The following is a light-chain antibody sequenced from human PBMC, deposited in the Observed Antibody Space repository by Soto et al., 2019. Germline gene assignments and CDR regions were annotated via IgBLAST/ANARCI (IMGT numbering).Light chain of an antibody. J-gene: IGLJ3*02. Sequence: AVVTQEPSLTVSPGGTVTLTCGSNTGAVTTDHYPYWFQQKPGQAPRTLIWDTSNKHSWTPARFSGSLLGGQAALTLSGAQPEDEAEYSCLLSYTGTWVFGGGTKVTVL. CDR3: LLSYTGTWV. V-gene: IGLV7-46*01. CDR1: TGAVTTDHY. CDR2: DTS.